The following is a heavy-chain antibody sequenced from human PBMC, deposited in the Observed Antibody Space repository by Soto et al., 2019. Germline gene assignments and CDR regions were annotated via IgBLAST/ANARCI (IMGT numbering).Heavy chain of an antibody. CDR1: EFTFSNYA. Sequence: PGGSLRLSCAASEFTFSNYAMSWVRQAPGKGLEWVSSISDNGGTTYYADSVKGRFTISRDNSKNTLYLQMNSLRAEDTAVYYGAKDPQQLIVYFDEWGQGTQVTVSS. J-gene: IGHJ4*02. D-gene: IGHD6-13*01. CDR2: ISDNGGTT. CDR3: AKDPQQLIVYFDE. V-gene: IGHV3-23*01.